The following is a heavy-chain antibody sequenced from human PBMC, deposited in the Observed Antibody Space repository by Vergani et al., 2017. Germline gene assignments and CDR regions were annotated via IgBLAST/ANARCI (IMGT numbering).Heavy chain of an antibody. Sequence: QVQLQESGPGLVKPSQTLSLTCTVSGGSISSGSYYWSWIRQPAGKGLEWIGRIYTSGSTNYNPSLKSRVTISVDTSKNQFSLKLSSVTAADTAVYYCARXPLGGGSYYDWFDPWGQGTLVTVSS. CDR3: ARXPLGGGSYYDWFDP. CDR1: GGSISSGSYY. V-gene: IGHV4-61*02. J-gene: IGHJ5*02. CDR2: IYTSGST. D-gene: IGHD1-26*01.